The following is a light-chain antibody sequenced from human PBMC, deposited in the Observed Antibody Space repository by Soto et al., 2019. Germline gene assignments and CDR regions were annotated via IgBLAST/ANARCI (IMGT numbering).Light chain of an antibody. V-gene: IGKV3-20*01. CDR1: QRVSSNF. Sequence: ETVLTQSPGTLSLSPGERATLSCWASQRVSSNFLAWYQQKPGQAPRVLIYGASNRATGIPDRFSGSGSGTDFTLTISRLEPEDFAVYYCQQYGSLPYTFGQGTKVDIK. CDR3: QQYGSLPYT. CDR2: GAS. J-gene: IGKJ2*01.